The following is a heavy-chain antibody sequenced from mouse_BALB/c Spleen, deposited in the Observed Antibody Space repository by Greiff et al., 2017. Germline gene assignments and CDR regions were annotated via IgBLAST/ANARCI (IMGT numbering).Heavy chain of an antibody. Sequence: EVKVEESGGGLVKPGGSLKLSCAASGFAFSSYDMSWARQTPEKRLEWVAYISSGGGSTYYPDTVKGRFTISRDNAKNTLYLQMSSLKSEDTAMYYCARHRGVWWFAYWGQGTLVTVSA. CDR1: GFAFSSYD. CDR3: ARHRGVWWFAY. J-gene: IGHJ3*01. CDR2: ISSGGGST. V-gene: IGHV5-12-1*01. D-gene: IGHD3-3*01.